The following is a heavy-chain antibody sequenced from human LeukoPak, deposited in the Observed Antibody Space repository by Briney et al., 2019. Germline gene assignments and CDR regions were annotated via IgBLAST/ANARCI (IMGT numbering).Heavy chain of an antibody. Sequence: SDTLSFTCTVSGYSISTGYYWDWIRQPPGKGLEWIGTFYHGGSHYYHPSLKGRVTITVDPFKNQVPLDLTSLAAADTAVYYCARQTPSYVDYPPGYYYCYMDVWGKGTTVTVSS. J-gene: IGHJ6*03. V-gene: IGHV4-38-2*02. D-gene: IGHD4-17*01. CDR1: GYSISTGYY. CDR2: FYHGGSH. CDR3: ARQTPSYVDYPPGYYYCYMDV.